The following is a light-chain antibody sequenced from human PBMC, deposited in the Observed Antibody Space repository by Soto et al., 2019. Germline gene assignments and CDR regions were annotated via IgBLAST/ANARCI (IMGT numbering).Light chain of an antibody. Sequence: DILMTQSPDSLAVSLGERATINCKSSQSVLYSSNNKNYLAWYQHKPGQPPKLLIYWASTRDSGVPDRFSGSGSGTEFTLTISSLQPDDFATYYCQHYNSYGTFGQGTKVDIK. V-gene: IGKV4-1*01. CDR3: QHYNSYGT. CDR1: QSVLYSSNNKNY. J-gene: IGKJ1*01. CDR2: WAS.